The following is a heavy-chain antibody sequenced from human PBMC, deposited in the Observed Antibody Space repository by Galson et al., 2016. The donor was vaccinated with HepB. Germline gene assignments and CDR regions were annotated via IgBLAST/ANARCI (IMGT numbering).Heavy chain of an antibody. J-gene: IGHJ4*02. CDR2: IYSGGTT. CDR3: TTDLDTAILRVSIGY. Sequence: SLRLSCAASGFTVSSNYMSWVRQAPGKGLEWASVIYSGGTTYYADSVKGSFTISRDNAKNTLYLQMNSLRAEDTAVYYCTTDLDTAILRVSIGYWGQGTLVTVSS. CDR1: GFTVSSNY. D-gene: IGHD5-18*01. V-gene: IGHV3-66*01.